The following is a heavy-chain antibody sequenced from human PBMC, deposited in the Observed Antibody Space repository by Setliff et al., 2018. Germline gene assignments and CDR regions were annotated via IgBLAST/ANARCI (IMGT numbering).Heavy chain of an antibody. J-gene: IGHJ3*02. CDR3: AKDRKNYYDTSGYPDAFDI. V-gene: IGHV3-48*03. D-gene: IGHD3-22*01. CDR1: GFTLSSYE. CDR2: IHMSGGPI. Sequence: GGSLRLSCAASGFTLSSYEMNWVRQAPGKGLEWVSYIHMSGGPIFYADSVKGRFTMSRDVAKNSLYLQMNSLRAEDTAIYYCAKDRKNYYDTSGYPDAFDIWGQGTTVTV.